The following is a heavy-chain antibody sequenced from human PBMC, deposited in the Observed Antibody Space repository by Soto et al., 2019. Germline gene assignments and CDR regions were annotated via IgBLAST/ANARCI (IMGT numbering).Heavy chain of an antibody. Sequence: EVQLVQSGAEVKKPGESLRISCKGSGYSFTSYLVTWVRQMPGKGLEWMGRIDPSDSYTNYNPPFQGHVTISVDKSISTAYLQWSSPKASDTAMYYCARLYGGNSGMDVWGQGTTVTVSS. CDR1: GYSFTSYL. CDR3: ARLYGGNSGMDV. V-gene: IGHV5-10-1*01. D-gene: IGHD4-17*01. J-gene: IGHJ6*02. CDR2: IDPSDSYT.